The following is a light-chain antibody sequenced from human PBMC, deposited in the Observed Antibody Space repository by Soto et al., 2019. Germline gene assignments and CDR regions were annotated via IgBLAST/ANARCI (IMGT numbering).Light chain of an antibody. V-gene: IGLV4-69*01. Sequence: QLVLTQSPSASASLGASVKLTCTLSSGHSSYAIAWHQQQPEKGPRYLMKLNSDGSHSRGDGIPDRFSGSSSGAERYLTISILQSEDEADYYCQTWGTGIHVFGTGTKLTVL. CDR1: SGHSSYA. J-gene: IGLJ1*01. CDR2: LNSDGSH. CDR3: QTWGTGIHV.